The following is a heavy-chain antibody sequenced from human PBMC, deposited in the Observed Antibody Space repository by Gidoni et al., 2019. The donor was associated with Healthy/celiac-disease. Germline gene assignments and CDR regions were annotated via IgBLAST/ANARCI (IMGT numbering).Heavy chain of an antibody. CDR1: GGSFSSYS. D-gene: IGHD6-13*01. Sequence: QVQLQQWGAGLLKPSETLALTCAVYGGSFSSYSWSWIRQPPGKGLEWIGEINHSGRTNYNPSLKSRVTISLDTSNNQFSLKLSSVTAADTAVYYCARGVYTSSGFHLHWFDLWGQGTLVTVSS. V-gene: IGHV4-34*01. CDR2: INHSGRT. CDR3: ARGVYTSSGFHLHWFDL. J-gene: IGHJ5*02.